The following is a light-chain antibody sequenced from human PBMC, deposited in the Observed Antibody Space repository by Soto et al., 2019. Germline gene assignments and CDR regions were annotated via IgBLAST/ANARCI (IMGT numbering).Light chain of an antibody. CDR1: QSIITTY. CDR2: GAS. Sequence: EIVLTQSPGTLSLSPGEGATLSCRASQSIITTYLAWYQQRPGQAPRLLIYGASSRATGIPDRFSGSGSGTDFTLTISRLEPEDFAVYYCQQYGVSPWTFGQGTNVEFK. V-gene: IGKV3-20*01. CDR3: QQYGVSPWT. J-gene: IGKJ1*01.